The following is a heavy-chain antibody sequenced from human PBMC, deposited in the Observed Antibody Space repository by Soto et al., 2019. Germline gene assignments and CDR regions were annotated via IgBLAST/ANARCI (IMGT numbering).Heavy chain of an antibody. V-gene: IGHV3-30*18. Sequence: QVQLVESGGGVVQPGRSLRLSCAASGFTFSSYGMHWVRQAPGKGLEWVAVISYDGSNKYYADSVKGRFTISRDNSKNTLYLQMNSLRAEDTAVYYCAKDRDGRLVRGVIIGGLGMDVWGQGTTVTVSS. CDR3: AKDRDGRLVRGVIIGGLGMDV. J-gene: IGHJ6*02. CDR1: GFTFSSYG. D-gene: IGHD3-10*02. CDR2: ISYDGSNK.